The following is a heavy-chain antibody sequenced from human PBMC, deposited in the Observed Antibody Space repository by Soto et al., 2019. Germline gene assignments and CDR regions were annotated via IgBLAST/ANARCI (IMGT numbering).Heavy chain of an antibody. CDR3: ARGPSGDKVDY. CDR1: GGSISSGDYY. CDR2: IYHSGST. J-gene: IGHJ4*02. Sequence: QVQLQEPGPRLVEPSQTLSLTCTVSGGSISSGDYYWSWIRQPPGTGLEWIGHIYHSGSTYINPSLKSRVTISVDMSKNQFSLKVNSVTAADTAGYYCARGPSGDKVDYWGQGTLVTVSS. V-gene: IGHV4-30-4*01. D-gene: IGHD1-26*01.